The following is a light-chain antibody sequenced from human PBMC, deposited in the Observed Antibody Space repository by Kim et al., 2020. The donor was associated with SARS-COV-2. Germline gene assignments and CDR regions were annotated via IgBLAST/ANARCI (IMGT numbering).Light chain of an antibody. CDR3: QQSYSTPPT. CDR1: QSVSSY. Sequence: ASVGDRVTITCRASQSVSSYLNWYQQKPGKAPKLLIYAASSLQSGIPSRFSGSGSGTDFTLTISSLQPEDFATYYCQQSYSTPPTFGQGTKVDIK. J-gene: IGKJ1*01. CDR2: AAS. V-gene: IGKV1-39*01.